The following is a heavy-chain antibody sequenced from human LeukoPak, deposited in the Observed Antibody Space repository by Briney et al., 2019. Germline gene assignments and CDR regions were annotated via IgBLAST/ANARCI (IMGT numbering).Heavy chain of an antibody. V-gene: IGHV4-39*01. CDR2: IYYSGST. J-gene: IGHJ4*02. CDR3: TRGSYDALTGYSTLGEY. D-gene: IGHD3-9*01. CDR1: GGSLSSSSYY. Sequence: LETLSLTCTVSGGSLSSSSYYWGWIRQPPGKGLEWIGNIYYSGSTYSNPSLKSRLTISLDTSQRQFSLRLSSVTAADTALYYCTRGSYDALTGYSTLGEYWGQGTLVTVSS.